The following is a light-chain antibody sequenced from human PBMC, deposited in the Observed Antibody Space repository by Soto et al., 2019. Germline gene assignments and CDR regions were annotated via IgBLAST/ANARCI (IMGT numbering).Light chain of an antibody. CDR3: CSYVGTYSYV. CDR2: DVT. V-gene: IGLV2-11*01. J-gene: IGLJ1*01. CDR1: SSDVGAYNY. Sequence: QSALTQPRSVSGSRGQSITISCTGTSSDVGAYNYVSWYQQHPGKVSKLMLYDVTKRPSGVPDRFSGSKSGNTASLTISGLQAEDEADYYCCSYVGTYSYVFGTGTKVT.